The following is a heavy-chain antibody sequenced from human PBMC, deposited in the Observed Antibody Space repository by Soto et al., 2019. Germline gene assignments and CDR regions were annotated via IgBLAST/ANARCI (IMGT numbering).Heavy chain of an antibody. D-gene: IGHD1-26*01. Sequence: GASVKVSCKASGYTFTSYDMHWVRQAPGQRLEWMGWINAGNGNTKYSQKFQGRVTITRDTSASTAYMQLSSLTSEDTAVYYCARDDSGFSGSHYIDYFNYWGQGALVTVSS. V-gene: IGHV1-3*01. CDR3: ARDDSGFSGSHYIDYFNY. CDR2: INAGNGNT. J-gene: IGHJ4*02. CDR1: GYTFTSYD.